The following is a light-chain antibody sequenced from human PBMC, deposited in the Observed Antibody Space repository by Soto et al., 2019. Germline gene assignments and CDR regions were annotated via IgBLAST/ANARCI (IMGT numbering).Light chain of an antibody. CDR1: SSNLGKNY. Sequence: QSVLTQPPSASGTLGQRVTISCSGSSSNLGKNYASWYQHLPGTAPKPLIYRNNQWPTGVPDRFSGSKSGTSASLAISGLRSEDEADYYCAAWDDNLSALRFGGGTKLTVL. V-gene: IGLV1-47*01. CDR3: AAWDDNLSALR. CDR2: RNN. J-gene: IGLJ2*01.